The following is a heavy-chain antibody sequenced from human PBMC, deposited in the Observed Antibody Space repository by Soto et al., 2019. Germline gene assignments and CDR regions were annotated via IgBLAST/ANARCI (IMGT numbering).Heavy chain of an antibody. CDR3: ARGPIFGGVGGMDV. CDR2: IYYSGST. Sequence: QVQLQESGPGLVKPSQTLSITCTVSGGSISSGGYYWSWIRQHPGKGLEWIGYIYYSGSTYYNPSLKSRVTIPVDKSKNQFSLKLRSVTAADTAVYYCARGPIFGGVGGMDVWGQGTTVTVSS. V-gene: IGHV4-31*03. D-gene: IGHD3-3*01. CDR1: GGSISSGGYY. J-gene: IGHJ6*02.